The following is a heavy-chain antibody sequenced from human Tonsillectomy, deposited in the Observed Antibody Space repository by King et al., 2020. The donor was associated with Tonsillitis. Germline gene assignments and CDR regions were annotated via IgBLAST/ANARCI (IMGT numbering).Heavy chain of an antibody. Sequence: QITLKESGPTLVKPTQTLTLTCTFSGFSLSTSGVGVGWIRQPPGKALEWLALLYCDVDKRYSPSLTSRPTMTTDTSNTQMVHTITNIDPVDTATYYCANRTTVTHTGPYFDYWGQGTLVTVSS. CDR3: ANRTTVTHTGPYFDY. V-gene: IGHV2-5*02. D-gene: IGHD4-11*01. CDR2: LYCDVDK. CDR1: GFSLSTSGVG. J-gene: IGHJ4*02.